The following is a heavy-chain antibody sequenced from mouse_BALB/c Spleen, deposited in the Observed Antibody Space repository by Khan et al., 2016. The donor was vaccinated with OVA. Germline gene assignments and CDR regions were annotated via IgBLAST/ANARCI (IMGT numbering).Heavy chain of an antibody. V-gene: IGHV9-3-1*01. CDR2: INTYTGEP. D-gene: IGHD2-10*01. CDR1: GHTFTKFG. J-gene: IGHJ4*01. CDR3: ARPPYFSYVLDN. Sequence: QIQLVQSGPEVKKPGETVKISCKASGHTFTKFGMNWVKQAPGKGLKWMGWINTYTGEPTYADDFNGRFAFSLETSASTAYLQINNLKNEHTATYFCARPPYFSYVLDNWGQGTSVTVSS.